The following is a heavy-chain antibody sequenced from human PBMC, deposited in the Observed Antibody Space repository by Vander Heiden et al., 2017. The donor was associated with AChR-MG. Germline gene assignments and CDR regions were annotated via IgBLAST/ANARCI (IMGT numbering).Heavy chain of an antibody. V-gene: IGHV3-30*18. J-gene: IGHJ6*03. CDR2: ISYDGSNK. CDR1: GFTFSSYG. CDR3: AKDAGYYSNYYYYMDV. D-gene: IGHD2-21*01. Sequence: QVQLVESGGGVVQPGRSLRLSCAASGFTFSSYGMHWVRQAPGKGLEWVAVISYDGSNKYYADSVKGRFTISRDNSKNTLYLQMNSLRAEDTAVYYCAKDAGYYSNYYYYMDVWGKGTTVTVSS.